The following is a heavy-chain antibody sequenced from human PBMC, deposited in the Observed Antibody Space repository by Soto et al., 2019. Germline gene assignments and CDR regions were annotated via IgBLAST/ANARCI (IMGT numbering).Heavy chain of an antibody. J-gene: IGHJ6*03. Sequence: EVQLVESGGGLVQPGGSLRLSCAASGLTFSSYWMHWVRQVPGKGLVWVSRVNSDGSFTTYADSVKGRFTISRDNAKNTLYLQMNSLRAEDTALYYCVRETPSVDHYYFYMDVWGEGTTVTVSS. CDR1: GLTFSSYW. V-gene: IGHV3-74*01. CDR2: VNSDGSFT. CDR3: VRETPSVDHYYFYMDV. D-gene: IGHD2-2*01.